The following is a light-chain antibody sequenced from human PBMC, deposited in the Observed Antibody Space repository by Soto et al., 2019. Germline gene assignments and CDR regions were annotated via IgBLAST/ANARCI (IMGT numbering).Light chain of an antibody. CDR2: GIS. J-gene: IGKJ1*01. V-gene: IGKV3-11*01. CDR1: QSVGTY. Sequence: EIVLTQSPATLSLSPGERATLSCRASQSVGTYLGWYQQKPGQAPRLLIHGISNRATGVPDRFSGSGSGTDFTLTISSLEPEDFAVYYCHQRKSWPRTFGQGTKVDIK. CDR3: HQRKSWPRT.